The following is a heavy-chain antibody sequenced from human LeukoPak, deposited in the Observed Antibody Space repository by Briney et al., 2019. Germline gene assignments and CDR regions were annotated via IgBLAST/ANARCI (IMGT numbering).Heavy chain of an antibody. CDR3: ARVRTGTTFGKHYFDY. CDR1: GYTFTGYY. V-gene: IGHV1-2*02. CDR2: INPNSGGT. Sequence: ASVKVSCKASGYTFTGYYMHWVRQAPGQGLEWMGWINPNSGGTNYAQKFQGRVTMTRDTSTSTAYMELSRLRSDDTAVYYCARVRTGTTFGKHYFDYWGQGTLVTVSS. J-gene: IGHJ4*02. D-gene: IGHD1-1*01.